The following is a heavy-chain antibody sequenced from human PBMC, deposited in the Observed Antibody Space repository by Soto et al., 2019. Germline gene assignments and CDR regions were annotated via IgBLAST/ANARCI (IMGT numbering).Heavy chain of an antibody. J-gene: IGHJ6*02. Sequence: GASVKVSCKASGYTFTSYYMHWVRQAPGQGLEWMGIINPSGGSTSYAQKFQGRVTMTRDTSTSTVYMELSSLRSEDTAVYYCARDDAKLRYFDWLPYYYYGMDVWGQGTTVTVSS. CDR2: INPSGGST. CDR1: GYTFTSYY. D-gene: IGHD3-9*01. V-gene: IGHV1-46*01. CDR3: ARDDAKLRYFDWLPYYYYGMDV.